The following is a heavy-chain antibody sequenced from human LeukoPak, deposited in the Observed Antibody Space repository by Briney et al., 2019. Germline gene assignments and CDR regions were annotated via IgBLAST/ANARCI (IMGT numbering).Heavy chain of an antibody. V-gene: IGHV1-69*06. J-gene: IGHJ4*02. CDR2: IIPIFGTA. CDR1: GGTFSSYA. Sequence: GASVKVSCKASGGTFSSYAISWVRQAPGQGLEWMGGIIPIFGTANYAQKFQGRVTITADKSTSTAYMELSSLRSEDTAVYYCARSSTHFPGYFDYWGQGTLVTVSS. D-gene: IGHD3-3*02. CDR3: ARSSTHFPGYFDY.